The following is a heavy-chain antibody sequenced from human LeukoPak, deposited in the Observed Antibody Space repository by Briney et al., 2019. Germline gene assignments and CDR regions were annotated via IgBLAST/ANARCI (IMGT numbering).Heavy chain of an antibody. CDR1: GITFSSYA. D-gene: IGHD3-9*01. V-gene: IGHV3-30-3*01. CDR3: ARDARYYDILTGYPLFDY. CDR2: ISYDGSNK. J-gene: IGHJ4*02. Sequence: GGSLRLSCAASGITFSSYAMHWVRQAPGKGLEWVAVISYDGSNKYYADSVKGRFTISRDNSKNTLYLQMNSLRAEDTAVYFCARDARYYDILTGYPLFDYWGQGTLLTVSS.